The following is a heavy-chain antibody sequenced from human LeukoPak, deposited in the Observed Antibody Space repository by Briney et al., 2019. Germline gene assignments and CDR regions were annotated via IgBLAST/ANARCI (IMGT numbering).Heavy chain of an antibody. CDR1: GFTFSSYA. CDR2: ISNDESKK. D-gene: IGHD6-19*01. V-gene: IGHV3-30*04. J-gene: IGHJ4*02. CDR3: ARDGGIGWVDFDY. Sequence: GGSLRLSCAASGFTFSSYAMHWVRQAPGKGLEWVTVISNDESKKFYADSVKGRFTVSRDDPKNTLYLQVNSLRAEDTAVYYCARDGGIGWVDFDYWGQGTLVTVSS.